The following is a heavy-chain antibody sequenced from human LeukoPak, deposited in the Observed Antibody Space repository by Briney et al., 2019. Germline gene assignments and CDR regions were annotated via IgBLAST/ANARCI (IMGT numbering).Heavy chain of an antibody. D-gene: IGHD5-24*01. CDR2: IYTSGST. J-gene: IGHJ4*02. CDR1: GGSISSYY. V-gene: IGHV4-4*07. CDR3: ARHEMATINVDY. Sequence: SETLSLTCTVSGGSISSYYWSWIRQPAGKGLEWIGRIYTSGSTNYNPSLKSRVTISVDTSKNQFSLKLSSVTAADTAVFYCARHEMATINVDYWGQGTLVTVSS.